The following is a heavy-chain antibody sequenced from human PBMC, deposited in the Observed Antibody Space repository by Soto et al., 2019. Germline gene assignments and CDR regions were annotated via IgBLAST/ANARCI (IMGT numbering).Heavy chain of an antibody. Sequence: SETLSLTCTVSGGSISSYYWSWIRQPPGKGLEWIGYIYYSGSTNYNPSLKSRLTISVDSSKNQFSLKLTSVTAADTAVYYCACYYSGWNGGCFYHWGQGTLVTVSS. J-gene: IGHJ4*02. CDR1: GGSISSYY. CDR3: ACYYSGWNGGCFYH. D-gene: IGHD6-19*01. CDR2: IYYSGST. V-gene: IGHV4-59*01.